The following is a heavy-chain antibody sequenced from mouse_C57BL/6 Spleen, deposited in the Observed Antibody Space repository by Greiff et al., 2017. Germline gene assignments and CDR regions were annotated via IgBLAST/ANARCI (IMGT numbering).Heavy chain of an antibody. J-gene: IGHJ4*01. CDR2: IYPGSGNS. V-gene: IGHV1-76*01. Sequence: VQLQQSGAELVRPGASVKLSCKASGYTFTDYYINWVKQRPGQGLEWIARIYPGSGNSYYNEKFKGKATLTAEKSSSTAYMQLSSLTSEDSAVYFCARSPYNGYSLYALYYWGQGTSVTVSS. D-gene: IGHD2-3*01. CDR1: GYTFTDYY. CDR3: ARSPYNGYSLYALYY.